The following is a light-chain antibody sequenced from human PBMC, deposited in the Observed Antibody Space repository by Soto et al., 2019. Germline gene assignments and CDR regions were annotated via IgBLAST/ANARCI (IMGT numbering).Light chain of an antibody. CDR1: SSDVGGYNY. V-gene: IGLV2-14*01. J-gene: IGLJ2*01. Sequence: QSALTQPASASGSPGQSITISCTGTSSDVGGYNYVSWYQQHPGKAPKLMIYDVNNRPPGVSNRSSGSKSGNTASLTISGLQAEDEADYYCSSYTSSSTLVFGGGTKLTVL. CDR3: SSYTSSSTLV. CDR2: DVN.